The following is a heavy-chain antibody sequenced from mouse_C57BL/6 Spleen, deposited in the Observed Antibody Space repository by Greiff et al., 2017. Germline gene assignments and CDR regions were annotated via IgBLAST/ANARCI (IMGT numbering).Heavy chain of an antibody. J-gene: IGHJ2*01. CDR2: INPGNGDT. V-gene: IGHV1-12*01. CDR3: AREEKVGERITTVVSPWYFDY. Sequence: LQQSGAELVRPGASVKMSCKASGYTFTSYNMDWVQQTPRQGLEWIGAINPGNGDTSYNQKFKGKATLSVDKSSSTAYMQLSSLTSEDSAVYFCAREEKVGERITTVVSPWYFDYWGQGTTLTVAS. D-gene: IGHD1-1*01. CDR1: GYTFTSYN.